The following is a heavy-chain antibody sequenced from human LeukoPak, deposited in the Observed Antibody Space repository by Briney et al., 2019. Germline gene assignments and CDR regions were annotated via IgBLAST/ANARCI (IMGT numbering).Heavy chain of an antibody. J-gene: IGHJ6*02. V-gene: IGHV1-2*02. D-gene: IGHD2-2*01. CDR2: INPNSGGT. Sequence: GASVKVSCKASGYTFTGYYMHWVRQAPGQGLEWMGRINPNSGGTNYAQKFQGRVTMTRDTSISTAYMELSRLRSDDTAVYYCARDVSSSWYDYYYGMDVWGQGTTVTVSS. CDR1: GYTFTGYY. CDR3: ARDVSSSWYDYYYGMDV.